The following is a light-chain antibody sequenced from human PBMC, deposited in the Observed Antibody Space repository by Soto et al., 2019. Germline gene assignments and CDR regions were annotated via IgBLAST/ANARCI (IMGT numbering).Light chain of an antibody. CDR3: SSYSETIKGVL. Sequence: QSALTQPASVSGSPGQSITISCTGTSSDIGGYIYVSWFQHHPGKAPKLMIYGVSNRPSGVSNRFSGARSDNTASLTISGLQAEDEAVYYCSSYSETIKGVLFGGGTKLTVL. J-gene: IGLJ2*01. CDR2: GVS. CDR1: SSDIGGYIY. V-gene: IGLV2-14*01.